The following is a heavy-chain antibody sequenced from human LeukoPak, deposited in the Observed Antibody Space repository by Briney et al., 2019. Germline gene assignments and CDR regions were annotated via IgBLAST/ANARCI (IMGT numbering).Heavy chain of an antibody. D-gene: IGHD6-13*01. CDR3: AREGSSSSWFDY. J-gene: IGHJ4*02. CDR2: ISSSSSYI. Sequence: GGSLTLSYAPSGFTFSSHSMNWASHDPGKGLECVSSISSSSSYIYYADSVKGRFTISRDNAKNSLYLQMNSLRGEDTAVYYCAREGSSSSWFDYWGQGTLVTVSS. V-gene: IGHV3-21*01. CDR1: GFTFSSHS.